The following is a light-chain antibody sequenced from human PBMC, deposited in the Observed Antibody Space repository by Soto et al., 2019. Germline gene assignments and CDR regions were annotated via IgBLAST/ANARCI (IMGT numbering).Light chain of an antibody. J-gene: IGLJ1*01. CDR3: SSYTNINTRACV. CDR1: SGDIGSYNR. Sequence: QSALTQPASVSGSPGQSITISCIGTSGDIGSYNRVSWYQQHPGKAPKLIIYEVTDRPSGVSNRFSGSKSGNTASLTISGLQAEDEAEYYCSSYTNINTRACVFGTGTKVTVL. CDR2: EVT. V-gene: IGLV2-14*01.